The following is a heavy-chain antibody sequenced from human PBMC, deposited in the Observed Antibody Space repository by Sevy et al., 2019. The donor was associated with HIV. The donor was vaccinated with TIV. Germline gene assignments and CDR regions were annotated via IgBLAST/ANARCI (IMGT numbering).Heavy chain of an antibody. CDR2: ISFDGSDK. CDR1: GFIFSTYG. J-gene: IGHJ6*02. D-gene: IGHD1-26*01. Sequence: GGSLRLSCAASGFIFSTYGIHWVRQAPGKGLEWVAVISFDGSDKYYADSVRGRFTSSRDNSKSTLYLQLNSLRVEDTAIYYCAKMQGGSYNYYGMDVWGQGTTVTVSS. V-gene: IGHV3-30*18. CDR3: AKMQGGSYNYYGMDV.